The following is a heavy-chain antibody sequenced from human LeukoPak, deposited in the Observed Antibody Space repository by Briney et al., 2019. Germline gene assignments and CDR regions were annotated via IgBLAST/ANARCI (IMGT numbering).Heavy chain of an antibody. CDR3: ARLPPGSRGVARLDY. Sequence: EASVKVSCKASGYTFTGYYMHWVRQAPGQGLEWMGWINPNSGGTNYAQKFQGRVTMTRDTSISTAYMELSSLKASDTAMYYCARLPPGSRGVARLDYWGQGTLVTVSS. V-gene: IGHV1-2*02. CDR2: INPNSGGT. J-gene: IGHJ4*02. D-gene: IGHD2-15*01. CDR1: GYTFTGYY.